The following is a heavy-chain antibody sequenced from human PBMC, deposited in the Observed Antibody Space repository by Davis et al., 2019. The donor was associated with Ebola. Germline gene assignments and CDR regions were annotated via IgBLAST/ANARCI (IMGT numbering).Heavy chain of an antibody. J-gene: IGHJ3*02. CDR1: GYTFGNFW. V-gene: IGHV5-51*01. D-gene: IGHD3-16*01. CDR2: IYPGDSDT. CDR3: ARRAAVAYDHVWGISRHDAFDI. Sequence: GESLKISCKGSGYTFGNFWINWVRQMPGKGLEWMGIIYPGDSDTRYSPSFQGQVTISADKSISTAYLQWSSLKASDTAMYYCARRAAVAYDHVWGISRHDAFDIWGQGTMVTVSS.